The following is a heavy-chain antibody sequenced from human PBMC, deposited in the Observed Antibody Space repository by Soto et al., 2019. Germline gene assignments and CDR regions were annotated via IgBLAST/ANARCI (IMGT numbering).Heavy chain of an antibody. CDR2: ISTYNTNT. Sequence: QVQRVQSGAEVKKPGASVKVSCKTSGYTFTSYHITWVRQAPGQGLEWMGWISTYNTNTNYAQKFQGRVTMTTDTLTSTAYMELRSLRSDDTAVYYCARDTPPTDYWGQGTLVTGSS. CDR3: ARDTPPTDY. V-gene: IGHV1-18*01. J-gene: IGHJ4*02. CDR1: GYTFTSYH.